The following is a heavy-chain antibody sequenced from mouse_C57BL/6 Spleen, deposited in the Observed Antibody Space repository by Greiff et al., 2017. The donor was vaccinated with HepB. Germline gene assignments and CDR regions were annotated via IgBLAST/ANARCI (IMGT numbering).Heavy chain of an antibody. CDR3: ARSQLGYWYFDV. Sequence: VQLQQSGAELARPGASVKLSCKASGYTFTSYGISWVKQRTGQGLEWIGEIYPRSGNTYYNEKFKGKATLTADKSSSTAYMELRSLTSEDSAVYFCARSQLGYWYFDVWGTGTTVTVSS. J-gene: IGHJ1*03. CDR1: GYTFTSYG. CDR2: IYPRSGNT. D-gene: IGHD4-1*02. V-gene: IGHV1-81*01.